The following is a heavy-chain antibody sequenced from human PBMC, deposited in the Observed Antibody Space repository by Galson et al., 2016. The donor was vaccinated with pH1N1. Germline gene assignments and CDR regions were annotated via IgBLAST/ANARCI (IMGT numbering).Heavy chain of an antibody. CDR3: ARERGNYPDDSFDL. Sequence: SLRLSCAASGFTVTDNYMNWVRRAPGKGLEWVSVIYRGGTTHYADSVKGRFSISRDNSRNTMYLQMNRRRVEDTAVYYCARERGNYPDDSFDLWGQGTPVSVSS. V-gene: IGHV3-53*01. J-gene: IGHJ3*01. CDR1: GFTVTDNY. D-gene: IGHD1-7*01. CDR2: IYRGGTT.